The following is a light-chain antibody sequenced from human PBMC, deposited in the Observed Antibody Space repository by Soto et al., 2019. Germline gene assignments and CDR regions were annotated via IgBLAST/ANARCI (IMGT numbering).Light chain of an antibody. V-gene: IGKV3-15*01. CDR2: GAS. Sequence: EIVMTQSPATLSLSPGERAALSCRASQSINSELAWYQQKPGQPPRLLIYGASTRATGVPARFTGSESGSEFPLTISGLQSEDFAVYYCQQGHNSPLTFGQGTRLEI. J-gene: IGKJ2*01. CDR1: QSINSE. CDR3: QQGHNSPLT.